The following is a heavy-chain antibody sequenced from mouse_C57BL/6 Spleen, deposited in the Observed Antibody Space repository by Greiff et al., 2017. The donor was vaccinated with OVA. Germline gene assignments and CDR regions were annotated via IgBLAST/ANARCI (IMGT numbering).Heavy chain of an antibody. CDR3: AHYAWFAY. V-gene: IGHV1-81*01. J-gene: IGHJ3*01. CDR2: IYPRSGNT. Sequence: VQGVESGAELARPGASVKQSCKASGYTFTSYGISWVKQRTGQGLEWIGEIYPRSGNTYYNEKFKGKATLTADKSSSTAYMELRSLTSEDSAVYFCAHYAWFAYWGQGTLVTVSA. CDR1: GYTFTSYG. D-gene: IGHD1-2*01.